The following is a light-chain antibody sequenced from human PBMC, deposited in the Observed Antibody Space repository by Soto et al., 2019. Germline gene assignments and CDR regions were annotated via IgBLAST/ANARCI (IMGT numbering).Light chain of an antibody. CDR3: QQYGTLTWT. CDR2: GAS. V-gene: IGKV3-20*01. CDR1: QSISSTY. Sequence: EIVLTQSPGTLSLSPGERATLSCRASQSISSTYLAWYQQKPGQAPRLLIYGASSRATGIPARFSGSGSGTDFTLTISRLEPEDFAVYSCQQYGTLTWTFGQGTKVEIK. J-gene: IGKJ1*01.